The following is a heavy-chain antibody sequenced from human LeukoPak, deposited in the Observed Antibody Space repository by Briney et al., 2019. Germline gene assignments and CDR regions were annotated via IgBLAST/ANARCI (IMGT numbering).Heavy chain of an antibody. CDR1: GFTFSSYA. D-gene: IGHD3-3*01. CDR2: ISGSGGST. J-gene: IGHJ4*02. V-gene: IGHV3-23*01. Sequence: GGSLRLSCAASGFTFSSYAMSWVRQAPGKGLEWVPAISGSGGSTYYADSVKGRFTISRDNSKNTLYLQMNSLRAEDTAVYYCAKDVKYDFWSGYSFDYWGQGTLVTVSS. CDR3: AKDVKYDFWSGYSFDY.